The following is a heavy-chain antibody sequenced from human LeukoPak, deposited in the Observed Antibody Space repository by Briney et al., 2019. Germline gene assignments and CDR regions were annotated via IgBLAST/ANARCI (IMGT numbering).Heavy chain of an antibody. CDR1: GFTFSSYG. CDR3: AKDSQLELRNYYYYYYMDV. Sequence: GGSLRLSCAASGFTFSSYGMHWVRQAPGKGLEWVAFIRYDVSNKYYADSVKGRFTISRDNSKNTLYLQMNSLRAEDTAVYYCAKDSQLELRNYYYYYYMDVWGKGTTVTVSS. V-gene: IGHV3-30*02. D-gene: IGHD1-1*01. J-gene: IGHJ6*03. CDR2: IRYDVSNK.